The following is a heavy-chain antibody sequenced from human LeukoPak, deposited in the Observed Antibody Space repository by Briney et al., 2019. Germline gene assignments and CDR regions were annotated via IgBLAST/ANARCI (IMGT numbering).Heavy chain of an antibody. CDR1: GGSISSYY. Sequence: SETLSLTCTVSGGSISSYYWSWIRQPPGKGLEWIGYIYYSGSTNYNPSLKSRVTISVDTSKNQFSLKLSSVTAADTAVYYCASHALLYYYDSSRSPWYFDLWGRGTLVTVSS. J-gene: IGHJ2*01. V-gene: IGHV4-59*01. D-gene: IGHD3-22*01. CDR3: ASHALLYYYDSSRSPWYFDL. CDR2: IYYSGST.